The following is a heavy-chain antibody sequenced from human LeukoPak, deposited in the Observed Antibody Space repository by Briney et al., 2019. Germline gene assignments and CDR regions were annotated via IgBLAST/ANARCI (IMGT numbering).Heavy chain of an antibody. CDR2: ISGSGGST. Sequence: PGGSLRLSCAASGFTVSSNYMSWVRQAPGKGLEWVSVISGSGGSTFYADSVEGRFTISRDNSEHTLYLQVHSLRAEDTAVYYCAKDTASSWWYFDLWGRGTLVTVSS. V-gene: IGHV3-23*01. J-gene: IGHJ2*01. CDR3: AKDTASSWWYFDL. D-gene: IGHD5-18*01. CDR1: GFTVSSNY.